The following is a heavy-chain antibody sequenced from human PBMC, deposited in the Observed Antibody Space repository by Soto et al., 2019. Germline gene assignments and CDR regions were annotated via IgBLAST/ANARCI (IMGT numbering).Heavy chain of an antibody. D-gene: IGHD4-17*01. Sequence: PSETLSLTCAVSGGSISSGGYSWSWIRQPPGKGLEWIGYIYHSGSTYYNPSLKSRVTISVDTSKNQFSLKLSSVTAADTAVYYCARVGTTVVMGDYWGQGTLVTVSS. CDR1: GGSISSGGYS. CDR3: ARVGTTVVMGDY. CDR2: IYHSGST. V-gene: IGHV4-30-2*01. J-gene: IGHJ4*02.